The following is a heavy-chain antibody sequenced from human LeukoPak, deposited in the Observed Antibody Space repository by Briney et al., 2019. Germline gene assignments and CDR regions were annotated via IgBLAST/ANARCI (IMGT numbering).Heavy chain of an antibody. CDR2: INPNSGDT. CDR3: ARANFLYCSSTTCLFDY. J-gene: IGHJ4*02. D-gene: IGHD2-2*01. Sequence: GAPVKVSCKASGYIFTDYYMHWVRQAPGQGFEWMGWINPNSGDTNYAQKFQGRVTMTRDSSISTAHMELSRLRSDDTAVYYCARANFLYCSSTTCLFDYWGQGTLVIVSS. CDR1: GYIFTDYY. V-gene: IGHV1-2*02.